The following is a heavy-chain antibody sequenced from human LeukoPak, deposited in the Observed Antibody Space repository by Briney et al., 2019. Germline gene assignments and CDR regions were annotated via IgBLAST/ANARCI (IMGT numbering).Heavy chain of an antibody. CDR3: ARSTVTGGWFDP. Sequence: SETLSLTCTFSGGSISSSSYYWGWIRQPPGKGLEWIGNIYYSGTTYYNPSLENRVTVSVDTSKNQFSLKLTSVTAADTAMYYCARSTVTGGWFDPWGQGTLVNVSS. V-gene: IGHV4-39*01. CDR1: GGSISSSSYY. CDR2: IYYSGTT. J-gene: IGHJ5*02. D-gene: IGHD4-17*01.